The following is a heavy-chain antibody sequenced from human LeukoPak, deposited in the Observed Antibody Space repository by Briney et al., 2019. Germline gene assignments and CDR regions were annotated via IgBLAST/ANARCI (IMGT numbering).Heavy chain of an antibody. CDR1: GYTFTGYY. CDR3: ARDRSNYDFWSGYSADYYYYYMDV. D-gene: IGHD3-3*01. V-gene: IGHV1-2*02. Sequence: ASVEVSCKASGYTFTGYYMHWVRQAPGQGLEWMGWINPNSGGTNYAQKFQGRVTMTRDTSISTAYMELSRLRSDDTAVYYCARDRSNYDFWSGYSADYYYYYMDVWGKGTTVTVSS. CDR2: INPNSGGT. J-gene: IGHJ6*03.